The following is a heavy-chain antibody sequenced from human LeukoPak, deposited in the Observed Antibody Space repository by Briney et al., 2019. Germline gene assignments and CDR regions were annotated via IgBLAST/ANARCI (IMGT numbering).Heavy chain of an antibody. Sequence: EPSETLSLTCTVSGGSISSSYYHWGWIRQPPGKGLEWIGSIYYSGRTYYNPSLKSRVTISVDTSKNQFSLKLSSVTAADTAVYYCARHWDYYYYMDVWGKGTTVTISS. V-gene: IGHV4-39*01. D-gene: IGHD3-16*01. CDR1: GGSISSSYYH. J-gene: IGHJ6*03. CDR2: IYYSGRT. CDR3: ARHWDYYYYMDV.